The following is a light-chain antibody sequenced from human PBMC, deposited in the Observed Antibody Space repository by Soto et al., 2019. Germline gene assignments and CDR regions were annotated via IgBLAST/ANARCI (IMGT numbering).Light chain of an antibody. CDR2: AAA. Sequence: DIQMTQSPSSLSASVGDRVTITCRASRSISNYLNWYQQKPGNSPKLLIYAAATLQSGVPSRFRGSGSGTDFTLTISSLLPEDFATYYCQQSYNTFPFTFGGGTKVDIK. V-gene: IGKV1-39*01. J-gene: IGKJ4*01. CDR3: QQSYNTFPFT. CDR1: RSISNY.